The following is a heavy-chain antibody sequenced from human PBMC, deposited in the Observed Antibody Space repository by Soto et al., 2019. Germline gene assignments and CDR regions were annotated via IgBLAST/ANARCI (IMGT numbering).Heavy chain of an antibody. Sequence: PSETLSLTCSVSGGSINSYWWSWIRQPAGKGLEWIGRVYSSGTTDYNPSLNSRATLSVETSKNQFSLKLSSVTAADTAVYYCARAVEVRAPGLGMDVWGQGTTVTVSS. D-gene: IGHD3-10*01. CDR3: ARAVEVRAPGLGMDV. CDR1: GGSINSYW. CDR2: VYSSGTT. V-gene: IGHV4-4*07. J-gene: IGHJ6*02.